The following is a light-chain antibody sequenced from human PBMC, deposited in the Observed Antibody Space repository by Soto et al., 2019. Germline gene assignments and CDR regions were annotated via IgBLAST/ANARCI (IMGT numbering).Light chain of an antibody. CDR2: EVS. J-gene: IGLJ3*02. V-gene: IGLV2-14*01. CDR1: SSDVGGYNY. CDR3: SSYTSSSSWV. Sequence: QPVLTQPASVSGSPGQSITISCTGTSSDVGGYNYVSWYQQHPGKAPKVMIYEVSNRPSGVSNRFFGSKSGNTASLTISGLQAEDEADYYCSSYTSSSSWVFGGGTKLTVL.